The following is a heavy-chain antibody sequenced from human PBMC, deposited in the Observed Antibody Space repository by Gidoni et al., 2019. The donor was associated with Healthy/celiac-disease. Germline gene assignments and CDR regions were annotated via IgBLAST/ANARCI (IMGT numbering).Heavy chain of an antibody. D-gene: IGHD2-15*01. CDR1: GFTFSNAW. V-gene: IGHV3-15*01. J-gene: IGHJ4*02. Sequence: EVQLVESGGGLVKPGGSLRLSCAASGFTFSNAWMSWVRQAPGKGLGWVGRIKSKTDGGTTDYAAPVKGRFTISRDDSKNTLYLQMNSLKTEDTAVYYCTTTDYCSGGSCPFDYWGQGTLVTVSS. CDR2: IKSKTDGGTT. CDR3: TTTDYCSGGSCPFDY.